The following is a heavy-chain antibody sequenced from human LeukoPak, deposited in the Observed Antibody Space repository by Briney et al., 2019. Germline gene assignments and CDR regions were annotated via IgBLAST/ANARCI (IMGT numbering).Heavy chain of an antibody. Sequence: ASVKVSCKASGYTFTSYYMHWVRQAPGQGLEWMGIINPSGGSTSYAQKFQGRVTMTRDTSTSTVYMELSSLRSEDTAVYYCASRGGYSNHEYYFDYWGQGTLVTVSS. CDR2: INPSGGST. D-gene: IGHD4-11*01. CDR3: ASRGGYSNHEYYFDY. V-gene: IGHV1-46*01. J-gene: IGHJ4*02. CDR1: GYTFTSYY.